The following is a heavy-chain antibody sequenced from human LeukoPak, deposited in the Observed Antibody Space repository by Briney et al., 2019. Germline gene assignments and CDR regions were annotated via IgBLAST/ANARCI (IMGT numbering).Heavy chain of an antibody. D-gene: IGHD6-13*01. CDR2: ISSSGSGGST. CDR3: ARGKGYSSSWYNPDY. CDR1: GFTFSSYE. Sequence: GGSLRLSCAASGFTFSSYEMNWVRQAPGKGLEWVSYISSSGSGGSTYYADSVKGRFTISRDNSKNTLYLQMNSLRAEDTAVYYCARGKGYSSSWYNPDYWGQGTLVTVSS. V-gene: IGHV3-23*01. J-gene: IGHJ4*02.